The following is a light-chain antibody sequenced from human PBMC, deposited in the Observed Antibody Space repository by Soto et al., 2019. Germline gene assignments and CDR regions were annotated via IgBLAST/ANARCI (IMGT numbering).Light chain of an antibody. CDR1: SSNIGSNY. V-gene: IGLV1-47*01. CDR3: AAWDDSLSGPVV. Sequence: QPVLTQPPSASGTPGQRVTISCSGSSSNIGSNYVSWYQQLPGTAPKLLIYRNNQRPSGVPDRFSGSKSGTSASLAISGLRSEDEADYYCAAWDDSLSGPVVFGGGTKLTVL. CDR2: RNN. J-gene: IGLJ2*01.